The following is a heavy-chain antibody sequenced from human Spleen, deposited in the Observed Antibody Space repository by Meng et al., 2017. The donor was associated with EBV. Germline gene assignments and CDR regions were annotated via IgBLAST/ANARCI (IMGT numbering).Heavy chain of an antibody. CDR1: CGSFSGYY. CDR2: INHSGST. CDR3: ARRPVDNFGYFDL. J-gene: IGHJ2*01. V-gene: IGHV4-34*01. D-gene: IGHD5-24*01. Sequence: QVQLQQWGAGLLNTSATLSSTCAFYCGSFSGYYWSWIGQPPGKGLEWIGEINHSGSTKYNPSLKSRVTISVDTSKNQFSLKLSSVTAADTAVYYCARRPVDNFGYFDLWGRGTLVTVSS.